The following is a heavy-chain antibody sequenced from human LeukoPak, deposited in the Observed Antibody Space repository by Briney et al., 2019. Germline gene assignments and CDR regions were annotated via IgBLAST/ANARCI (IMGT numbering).Heavy chain of an antibody. D-gene: IGHD3-9*01. CDR2: IYTSGST. J-gene: IGHJ6*04. Sequence: SETPSLTCTVSGVSISSYYWSWLRQPAGKGLEWIGRIYTSGSTNYNPSLKSRVTMSVDTSKNQFSLKLSSVTAADTAVYYCARDRLGILTGSGMDVWGKGTTVTVSS. CDR3: ARDRLGILTGSGMDV. V-gene: IGHV4-4*07. CDR1: GVSISSYY.